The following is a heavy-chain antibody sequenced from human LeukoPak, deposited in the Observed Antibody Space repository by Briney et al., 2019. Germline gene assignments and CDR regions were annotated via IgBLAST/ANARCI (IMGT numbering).Heavy chain of an antibody. Sequence: SQTLSLTCNVSGGSISSGDYFWNWIRQPPGKGLEWLGYIHYTGRTYYNPSLQSRVTVSVDTSKNQLSLRLSSVTAADTAIYYCARGVDWGQGTLVTVSS. D-gene: IGHD2-15*01. J-gene: IGHJ4*02. V-gene: IGHV4-30-4*01. CDR2: IHYTGRT. CDR3: ARGVD. CDR1: GGSISSGDYF.